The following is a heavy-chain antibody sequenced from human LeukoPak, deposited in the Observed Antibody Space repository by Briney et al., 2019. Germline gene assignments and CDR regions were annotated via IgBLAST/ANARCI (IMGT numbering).Heavy chain of an antibody. V-gene: IGHV1-69*13. J-gene: IGHJ6*03. D-gene: IGHD4-23*01. CDR2: IIPIFGTA. Sequence: ASVKVSCKASGGTFSSYAISWVRQAPGQGLEWMGGIIPIFGTANYAQKFQGRVTITADESTSTAYMELSSLRSEDTAVYYCARGPSTVVKRGYYYYMDVWGKGTTVTISS. CDR3: ARGPSTVVKRGYYYYMDV. CDR1: GGTFSSYA.